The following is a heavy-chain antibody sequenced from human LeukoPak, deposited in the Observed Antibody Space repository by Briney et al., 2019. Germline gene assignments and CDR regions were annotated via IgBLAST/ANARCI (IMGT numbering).Heavy chain of an antibody. Sequence: PGGSLRLSCATSGFTFSSYAMHWVRQAPGKGLEWVAVISSDGSDKYYADSVKGRFTISRDYSKNTLYLQMNSLRPEDTAVYFCARDNWYDYLADALDIWGQGTIVTVSS. J-gene: IGHJ3*02. D-gene: IGHD1-20*01. CDR2: ISSDGSDK. CDR3: ARDNWYDYLADALDI. V-gene: IGHV3-30-3*01. CDR1: GFTFSSYA.